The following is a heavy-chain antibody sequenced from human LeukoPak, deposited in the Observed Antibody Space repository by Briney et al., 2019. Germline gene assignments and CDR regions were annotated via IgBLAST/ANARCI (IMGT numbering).Heavy chain of an antibody. D-gene: IGHD2-21*02. CDR3: ARIRHIEVMTASYWYFDL. J-gene: IGHJ2*01. CDR2: IHDNGNT. Sequence: SSETLSLTCTVSGGPTRSYYWSWIRQPPGKGLEWVGYIHDNGNTNSNSSLKSRVTMSVDTSKNQVSLNLNSVTVADTAVYFCARIRHIEVMTASYWYFDLWGRGALVTVSS. V-gene: IGHV4-59*08. CDR1: GGPTRSYY.